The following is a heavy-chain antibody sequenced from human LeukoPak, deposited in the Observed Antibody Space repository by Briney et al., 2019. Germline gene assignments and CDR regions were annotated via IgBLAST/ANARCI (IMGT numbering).Heavy chain of an antibody. CDR2: INRDGSST. CDR1: GFTFSSYW. J-gene: IGHJ6*03. V-gene: IGHV3-74*01. Sequence: GGSLRLSCAASGFTFSSYWMHWVRQAPGKGLVWVSRINRDGSSTSYADSVKGRFTISRDNAKNTLYLQMNSLRAEDTAVYYCARGPYGSGSYYNYYYYYYMDVWGKGTTVTISS. D-gene: IGHD3-10*01. CDR3: ARGPYGSGSYYNYYYYYYMDV.